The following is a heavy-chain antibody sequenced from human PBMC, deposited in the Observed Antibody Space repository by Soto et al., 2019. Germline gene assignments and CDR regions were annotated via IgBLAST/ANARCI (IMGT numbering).Heavy chain of an antibody. CDR3: ARGGCGGDCPAAFDI. J-gene: IGHJ3*02. D-gene: IGHD2-21*02. V-gene: IGHV4-4*02. CDR1: GGSISSSHL. CDR2: IYHSGST. Sequence: QVQLQESGPGLVKPSGTLSLTCAVSGGSISSSHLWSLVCQNPGQGLEWIGEIYHSGSTNYNPYLKSRVTISVDKSQNKFSRKLSSVTAADTAVYYGARGGCGGDCPAAFDIWGKGTMVTVAS.